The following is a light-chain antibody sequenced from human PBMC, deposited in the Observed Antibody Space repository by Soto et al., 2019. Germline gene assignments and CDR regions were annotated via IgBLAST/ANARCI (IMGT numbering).Light chain of an antibody. CDR3: QVWDSSTV. Sequence: SYELNQPLSVSVALGQTARITCAENNIGSKNVHWYQQKPGQAPVLVIYRDSNRPSGIPERISGSNSGNTATLTINRAQAGDEGDYYCQVWDSSTVFGTGTKVTVL. CDR2: RDS. V-gene: IGLV3-9*01. J-gene: IGLJ1*01. CDR1: NIGSKN.